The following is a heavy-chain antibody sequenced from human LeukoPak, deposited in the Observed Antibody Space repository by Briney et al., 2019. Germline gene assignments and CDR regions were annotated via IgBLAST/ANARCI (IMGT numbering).Heavy chain of an antibody. D-gene: IGHD3-3*02. CDR3: ARLLARGPGAGDY. Sequence: PGGSLRLSCAASGFTFSSYSMNWVRQAPGKGLEWVSSISSSSSYIYYADSVKGRFTISRDNAKNSLYLQMNSLRAEDTAVYYCARLLARGPGAGDYWGQGTLVTVSS. CDR1: GFTFSSYS. CDR2: ISSSSSYI. V-gene: IGHV3-21*01. J-gene: IGHJ4*02.